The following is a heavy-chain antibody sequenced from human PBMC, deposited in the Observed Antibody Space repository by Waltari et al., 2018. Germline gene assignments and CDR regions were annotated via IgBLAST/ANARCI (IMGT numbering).Heavy chain of an antibody. CDR3: ARDYNYKIDY. Sequence: EVQLVESGGGSVQPGGSLRLSCAASGFTFSNYIMHWVRHSSGEGLVWISRIKNDGSTTRYADSVGGRFTISRDNAKNTLYLDMNHLRVEDTAIYYCARDYNYKIDYWGQGILVTVSS. CDR1: GFTFSNYI. V-gene: IGHV3-74*01. D-gene: IGHD3-22*01. J-gene: IGHJ4*02. CDR2: IKNDGSTT.